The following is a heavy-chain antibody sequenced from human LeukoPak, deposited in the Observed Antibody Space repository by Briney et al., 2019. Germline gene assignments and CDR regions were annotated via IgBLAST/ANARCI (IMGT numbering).Heavy chain of an antibody. CDR3: ATVDGSYYFRRDAFDI. CDR2: FDPEDGET. D-gene: IGHD1-26*01. Sequence: ASVKVSCKVSGYTLTELSTHWVRQAPGKGLEWMGGFDPEDGETIYAQKFQGRVTMTEDTSTDTAYMELSSLRSEDTAVYYCATVDGSYYFRRDAFDIWGQGTMVTVSS. CDR1: GYTLTELS. V-gene: IGHV1-24*01. J-gene: IGHJ3*02.